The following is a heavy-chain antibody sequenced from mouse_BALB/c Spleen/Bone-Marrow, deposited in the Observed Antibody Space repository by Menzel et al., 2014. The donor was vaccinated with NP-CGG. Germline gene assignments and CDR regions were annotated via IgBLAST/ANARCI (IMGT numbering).Heavy chain of an antibody. J-gene: IGHJ4*01. CDR2: ISSGGSTI. V-gene: IGHV5-17*02. D-gene: IGHD2-4*01. CDR3: ARSPYDYAAMDY. CDR1: GFTFSSFG. Sequence: DVKLVESGGGLVQPGGSRKLSCAASGFTFSSFGMHWVRQAPEKGLEWVAYISSGGSTIYYADTVKGRFTISRDNPKNTLFLQMTSLRSEDTAMYYCARSPYDYAAMDYWGQGTSVTVSS.